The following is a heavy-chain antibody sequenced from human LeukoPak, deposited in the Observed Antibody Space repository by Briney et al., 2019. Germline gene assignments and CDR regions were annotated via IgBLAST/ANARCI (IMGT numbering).Heavy chain of an antibody. V-gene: IGHV1-46*01. J-gene: IGHJ4*02. CDR3: ARGSDILTGYHEELFDY. CDR2: INPSGGST. CDR1: GYTFTSYY. D-gene: IGHD3-9*01. Sequence: GASVKVSCKASGYTFTSYYMHWVRQAPGQGLEWMGIINPSGGSTSYAQKFQGRVTMTRDTSTSTVYMELSSLRSEDTAVYYCARGSDILTGYHEELFDYWGQGTLVTVSS.